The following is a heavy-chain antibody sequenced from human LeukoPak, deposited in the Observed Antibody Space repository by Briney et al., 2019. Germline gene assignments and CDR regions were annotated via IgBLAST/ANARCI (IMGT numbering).Heavy chain of an antibody. D-gene: IGHD3-22*01. J-gene: IGHJ4*02. CDR1: GFTFSDYY. Sequence: PGGSPRLSCTASGFTFSDYYMSWIRQAPGKGLEWISYISSSGRTIYYADSVKGRFTISRDNAKNSLYLQMNSLRVEDTAVYYCARDDSPGEWLDYWGQGTLVTVSS. CDR3: ARDDSPGEWLDY. V-gene: IGHV3-11*04. CDR2: ISSSGRTI.